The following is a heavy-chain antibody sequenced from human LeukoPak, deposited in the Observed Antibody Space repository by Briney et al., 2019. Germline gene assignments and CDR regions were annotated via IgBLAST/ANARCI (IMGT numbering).Heavy chain of an antibody. CDR3: ARDRSGSGNYYYYGMDV. CDR1: GFTFSSYG. D-gene: IGHD3-10*01. J-gene: IGHJ6*02. V-gene: IGHV3-33*01. Sequence: PGGSLRLSCAASGFTFSSYGMHWVRQAPGKGLEWVAVIWYDGSNKYYADSVKGRFTISRDNSKNTLYPQMNSLRAEDTAVYYCARDRSGSGNYYYYGMDVWGQGTTVTVSS. CDR2: IWYDGSNK.